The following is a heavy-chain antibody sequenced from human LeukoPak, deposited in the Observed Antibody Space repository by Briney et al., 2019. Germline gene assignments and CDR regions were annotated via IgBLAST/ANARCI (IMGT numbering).Heavy chain of an antibody. Sequence: SETLSLTCTVSGGSISSGDYYWSWIRQPPGKGLEWIGYIYYSGSTYYNPSLKSRVTISVDTSKNQFSLKLSSVTAADTAVYYCARSDSSSWYRYYYGMDVWGQGTTVTVSS. CDR2: IYYSGST. V-gene: IGHV4-30-4*01. CDR1: GGSISSGDYY. CDR3: ARSDSSSWYRYYYGMDV. J-gene: IGHJ6*02. D-gene: IGHD6-13*01.